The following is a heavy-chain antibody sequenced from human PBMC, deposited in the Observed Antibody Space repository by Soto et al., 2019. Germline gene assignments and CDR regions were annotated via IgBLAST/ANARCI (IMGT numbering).Heavy chain of an antibody. CDR1: GYTFTGYY. V-gene: IGHV1-2*04. D-gene: IGHD7-27*01. J-gene: IGHJ4*02. CDR3: ARDPRRGGELTGDVYFDY. Sequence: ASVKVSCKASGYTFTGYYMHWVRQAPGQGLEWMGWINPNSGGTNYAQKFQGWVTMTRDTSISTAYMELSRLRSDDTAVYYCARDPRRGGELTGDVYFDYWGQGTLVTVSS. CDR2: INPNSGGT.